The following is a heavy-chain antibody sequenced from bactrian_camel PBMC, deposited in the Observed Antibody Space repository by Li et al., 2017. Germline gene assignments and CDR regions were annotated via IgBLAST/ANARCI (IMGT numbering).Heavy chain of an antibody. CDR2: IKRGVGST. CDR3: ATDDRVMVSGLGSY. V-gene: IGHV3S1*01. J-gene: IGHJ4*01. Sequence: HVQLVESGGGLVQPGGSLRLSCAASGFTFNKYWIYWVRQAPGKGLEWVSAIKRGVGSTYYADSVKGRFTVSRDNAKNTLYLQMNSLKTEDSAVYYCATDDRVMVSGLGSYWGQGTQVTVS. CDR1: GFTFNKYW. D-gene: IGHD3*01.